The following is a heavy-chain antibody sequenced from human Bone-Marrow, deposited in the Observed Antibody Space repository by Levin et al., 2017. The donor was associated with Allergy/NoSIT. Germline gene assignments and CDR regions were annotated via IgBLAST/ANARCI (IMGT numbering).Heavy chain of an antibody. CDR3: ARDDGLEPLFKFDY. V-gene: IGHV1-18*01. J-gene: IGHJ4*02. CDR1: GYTFTSYG. CDR2: VSAYNTNT. D-gene: IGHD1-1*01. Sequence: GGSLRLSCKASGYTFTSYGISWVRQAPGQGPEWMGWVSAYNTNTNYVQKLQGRVTMTTDTSTSTAYMELRSLRSDDTAVYYCARDDGLEPLFKFDYWGQGTLVTVSS.